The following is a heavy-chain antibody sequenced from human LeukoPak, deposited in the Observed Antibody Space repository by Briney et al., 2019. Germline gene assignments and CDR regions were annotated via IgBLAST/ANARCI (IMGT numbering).Heavy chain of an antibody. CDR1: GFTFSSYS. V-gene: IGHV3-48*01. J-gene: IGHJ5*01. Sequence: GGSLRLSCAASGFTFSSYSMNWVRQAPGEGLEWLSYINSRIDIIHYADSVKGRFTISRDNAKNSLYLQMNSLRAEDTAIYYCARVGVAGNDDNWFDSWGQGTLVTVSS. CDR2: INSRIDII. D-gene: IGHD3-10*01. CDR3: ARVGVAGNDDNWFDS.